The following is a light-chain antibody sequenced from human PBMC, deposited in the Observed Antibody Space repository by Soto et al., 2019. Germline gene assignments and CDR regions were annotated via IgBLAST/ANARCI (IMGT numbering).Light chain of an antibody. J-gene: IGKJ4*01. CDR3: LQDYTYPRT. V-gene: IGKV1-5*03. Sequence: DIQMTQSPSTLSGTVGDRVTIPRRASQTISSWLAWYQQKPGKAPKLLIYKASTLKSGVPSRFSGSGSGTEFTLTISSLQPDDFATYYCLQDYTYPRTFGGGTKVDIK. CDR1: QTISSW. CDR2: KAS.